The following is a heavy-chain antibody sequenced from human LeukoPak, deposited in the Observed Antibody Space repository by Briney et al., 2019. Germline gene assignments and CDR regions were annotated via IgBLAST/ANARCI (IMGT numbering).Heavy chain of an antibody. CDR3: ARDLGSSTAMVNFDY. CDR2: IIPILGIA. Sequence: GSSVKVSCKASGGTFSSYAISWVRQAPGQGLEWMGRIIPILGIANYAQKFQGRVTITADKSTSTAYMELSSLRSEDTAVYYCARDLGSSTAMVNFDYWGQGTLVTVSS. CDR1: GGTFSSYA. J-gene: IGHJ4*02. D-gene: IGHD5-18*01. V-gene: IGHV1-69*04.